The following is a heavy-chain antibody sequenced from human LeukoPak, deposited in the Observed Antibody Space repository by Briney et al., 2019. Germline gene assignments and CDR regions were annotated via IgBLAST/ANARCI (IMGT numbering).Heavy chain of an antibody. CDR1: GGSFSGYY. D-gene: IGHD3-22*01. Sequence: SETLSLTXAVYGGSFSGYYWSWIRQPPGKGLEWIGEINHSGSTNYNPSLKSRVTISVDTSKNQFSLKLSSVTAADTAVYYCATMSFRGYYYDSSGYYRSFDYWGQGTLVTVSS. J-gene: IGHJ4*02. V-gene: IGHV4-34*01. CDR2: INHSGST. CDR3: ATMSFRGYYYDSSGYYRSFDY.